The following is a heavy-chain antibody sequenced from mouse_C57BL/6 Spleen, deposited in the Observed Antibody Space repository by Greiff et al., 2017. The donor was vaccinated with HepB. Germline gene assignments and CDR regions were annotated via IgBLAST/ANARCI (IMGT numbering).Heavy chain of an antibody. D-gene: IGHD2-1*01. CDR3: ARDGRDGNYLWYFDV. CDR2: INYDGSST. CDR1: GFTFSDYY. Sequence: EVKVVESEGGLVQPGSSMKLSCTASGFTFSDYYMAWVRQVPEKGLEWVANINYDGSSTYYLDSLKSRFIISRDNAKNILYLQMSSLKSEDTATYYCARDGRDGNYLWYFDVWGTGTTVTVSS. J-gene: IGHJ1*03. V-gene: IGHV5-16*01.